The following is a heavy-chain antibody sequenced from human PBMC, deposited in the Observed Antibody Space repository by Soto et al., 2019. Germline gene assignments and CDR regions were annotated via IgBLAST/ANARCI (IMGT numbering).Heavy chain of an antibody. CDR1: GGSISSYY. CDR2: IYYSGST. Sequence: SETLSLTCTVSGGSISSYYWSWIRQHPGKGLEWIGYIYYSGSTKYNPSLKSRVTISVDTSKNQFSLKLSSVTAADTAVYYCARGVSYYDILTGYYFDYWGQGTLVTVSS. D-gene: IGHD3-9*01. J-gene: IGHJ4*02. CDR3: ARGVSYYDILTGYYFDY. V-gene: IGHV4-59*01.